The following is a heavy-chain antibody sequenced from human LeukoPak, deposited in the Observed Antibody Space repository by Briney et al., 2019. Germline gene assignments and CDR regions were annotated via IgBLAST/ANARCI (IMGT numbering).Heavy chain of an antibody. D-gene: IGHD2-15*01. CDR3: ARGGCGGSCPFDY. Sequence: SETLSLTCSVSGVSISSTRYYWSWIRQPPGKGLEWIGEINHSGSTNYNPSLKSRVTISVDTSKNQFSLKLSSVTAADTAVYYCARGGCGGSCPFDYWGQGTLVTVSS. J-gene: IGHJ4*02. V-gene: IGHV4-39*07. CDR2: INHSGST. CDR1: GVSISSTRYY.